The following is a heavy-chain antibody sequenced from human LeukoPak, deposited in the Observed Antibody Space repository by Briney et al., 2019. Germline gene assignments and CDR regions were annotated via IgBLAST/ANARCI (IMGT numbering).Heavy chain of an antibody. CDR3: ARGGGYCSSTSCYSGFDP. CDR1: GFTFSSYW. V-gene: IGHV3-74*01. J-gene: IGHJ5*02. Sequence: GGSLRLSCAASGFTFSSYWMPWVRQAPGKGLVWVSRINSDGSSTSYADSVKGRFTISRDNAKNTLYLQMNSLRAEDTAVYYCARGGGYCSSTSCYSGFDPWGQGTLVTVSS. CDR2: INSDGSST. D-gene: IGHD2-2*01.